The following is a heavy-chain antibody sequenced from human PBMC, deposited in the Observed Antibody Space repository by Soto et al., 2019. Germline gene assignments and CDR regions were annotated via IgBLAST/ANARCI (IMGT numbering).Heavy chain of an antibody. CDR3: ARTYCSGGSCYSSAPNHFDF. D-gene: IGHD2-15*01. CDR1: GGSINNYY. V-gene: IGHV4-59*01. Sequence: SETLSLTCTVSGGSINNYYWSWIRQPPGKGLEWIAYIYYSGSTNYNPSLKSRVTVSIGTSKNQFSLKLSSMTAADTAVYYCARTYCSGGSCYSSAPNHFDFWGQGALVTVSS. J-gene: IGHJ4*02. CDR2: IYYSGST.